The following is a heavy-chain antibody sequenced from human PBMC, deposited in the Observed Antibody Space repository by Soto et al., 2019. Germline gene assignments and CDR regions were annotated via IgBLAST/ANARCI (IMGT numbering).Heavy chain of an antibody. Sequence: DSVKVSCKASGYTFTGYYMHWVRQAPGQGLEWMGWINPNSGGTNYAQKFQGWVTMTRDTSISTAYMELSRLRSDDTAVYYCARDLRAYYYYGMDVWGQGTTVTVS. CDR3: ARDLRAYYYYGMDV. V-gene: IGHV1-2*04. J-gene: IGHJ6*02. CDR1: GYTFTGYY. CDR2: INPNSGGT.